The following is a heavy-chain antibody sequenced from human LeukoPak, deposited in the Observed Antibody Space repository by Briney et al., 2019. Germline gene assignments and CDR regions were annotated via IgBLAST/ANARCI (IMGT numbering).Heavy chain of an antibody. D-gene: IGHD7-27*01. CDR1: GFTFSSYA. CDR2: STGSGGTT. CDR3: AKDRGKLGISPFDY. V-gene: IGHV3-23*01. Sequence: GGSLRLSCAASGFTFSSYAMTWVRQAPGRGLEWVSASTGSGGTTYYADSVMGRFTISRDNSKNTLYLQMNSLRAEDTAVYYCAKDRGKLGISPFDYWGQGTLVTVSS. J-gene: IGHJ4*02.